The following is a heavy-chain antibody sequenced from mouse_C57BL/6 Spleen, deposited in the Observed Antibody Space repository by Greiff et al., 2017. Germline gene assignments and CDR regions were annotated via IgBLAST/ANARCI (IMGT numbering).Heavy chain of an antibody. CDR1: GYSITSGYY. CDR2: ISYDGSN. J-gene: IGHJ4*01. Sequence: DVQLQESGPGLVKPSQSLSLTCSVTGYSITSGYYWNWIRQFPGNKLEWMGYISYDGSNNYNPSLKNRISITRDTSKNQFFLKLNSVTTEDTATYYCAREKAFYGTPSYAMDYWGQGTSVTVSS. V-gene: IGHV3-6*01. CDR3: AREKAFYGTPSYAMDY. D-gene: IGHD1-1*01.